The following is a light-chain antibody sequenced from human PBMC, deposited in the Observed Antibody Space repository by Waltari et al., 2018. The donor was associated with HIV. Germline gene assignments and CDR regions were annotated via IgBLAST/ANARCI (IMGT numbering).Light chain of an antibody. CDR1: TNDVSAYNY. J-gene: IGLJ1*01. Sequence: QSALTQSRSVSGSPGQSITISCTGTTNDVSAYNYVSWYQQHPGRAPKLLIFDLIKRPSGVPDRFSGSKSGNTASLTISGLQAEDEADYYCCSSAGKYTFVFGTGTKVTVL. V-gene: IGLV2-11*01. CDR3: CSSAGKYTFV. CDR2: DLI.